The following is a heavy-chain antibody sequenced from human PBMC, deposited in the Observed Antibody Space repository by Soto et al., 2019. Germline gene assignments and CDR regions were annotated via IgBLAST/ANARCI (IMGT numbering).Heavy chain of an antibody. V-gene: IGHV4-39*01. CDR3: ARWLPGWFGESIIDY. Sequence: QLQLQESGPGLVKPSETLSLTCTVSGGSISSSSYYWGWIRQPPGKGLEWIGSIYYSGSTYYNPSLKSRVTISVDTSKNQFSLKLSSVTAADTAVYYCARWLPGWFGESIIDYWGQGTLVTVSS. CDR1: GGSISSSSYY. D-gene: IGHD3-10*01. J-gene: IGHJ4*02. CDR2: IYYSGST.